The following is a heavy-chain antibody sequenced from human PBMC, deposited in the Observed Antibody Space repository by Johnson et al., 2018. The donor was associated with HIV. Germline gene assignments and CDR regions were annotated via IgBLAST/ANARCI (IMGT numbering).Heavy chain of an antibody. D-gene: IGHD2-2*01. V-gene: IGHV3-7*01. J-gene: IGHJ3*02. CDR2: IKQDGSEK. Sequence: VQLVESGGGLVQPGGSLRLSCAASGFTFSSYWMSWVRQAPGKGLEWVANIKQDGSEKYYVDSVKGRFTISRDNSKNTLYLQMNSLRVEDTAMFYCARDLEDIVVVPAAIGAFDIWGQGTMVTVSS. CDR1: GFTFSSYW. CDR3: ARDLEDIVVVPAAIGAFDI.